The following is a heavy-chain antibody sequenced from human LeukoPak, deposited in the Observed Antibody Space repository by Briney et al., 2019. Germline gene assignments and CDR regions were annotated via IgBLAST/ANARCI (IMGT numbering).Heavy chain of an antibody. D-gene: IGHD5-12*01. Sequence: SETLSLTCAVYGVSFSGYYWSWIRQPPGKGLEWIGEINHSGSTNYNPSLKSRVTISVDTSKNQFSLKLSSVTAADTAVYYCARGKWLRSSFDYWGQGTLVTVSS. CDR2: INHSGST. CDR1: GVSFSGYY. J-gene: IGHJ4*02. CDR3: ARGKWLRSSFDY. V-gene: IGHV4-34*01.